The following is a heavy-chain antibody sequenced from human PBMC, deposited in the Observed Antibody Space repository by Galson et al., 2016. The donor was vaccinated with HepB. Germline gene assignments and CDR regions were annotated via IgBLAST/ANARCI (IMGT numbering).Heavy chain of an antibody. J-gene: IGHJ4*02. V-gene: IGHV4-39*01. D-gene: IGHD3-10*01. CDR2: IHHSGST. CDR3: ARHVLHYYYFDY. Sequence: LSLTCTVSGDSISSGNYYWGWIRQPPGKGLEWIGSIHHSGSTYSNPSLQSRVTISVDMSKNQFSLKLTSVTAADTAFYYCARHVLHYYYFDYWGQGTLVTVSS. CDR1: GDSISSGNYY.